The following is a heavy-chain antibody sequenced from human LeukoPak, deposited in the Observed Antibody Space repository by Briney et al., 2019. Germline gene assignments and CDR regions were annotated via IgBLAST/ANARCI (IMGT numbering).Heavy chain of an antibody. CDR1: GGSISSYY. CDR2: IYHSGST. V-gene: IGHV4-59*01. D-gene: IGHD3-22*01. Sequence: SETLSLTCTVSGGSISSYYWSWIRQPPGKGLEWIGYIYHSGSTNYNPSLKSRVTISVDTSKKQFSLKLSSVTAADTAVYYCARILEYYYDSSGSHYYFDYWGQGTLVTVSS. J-gene: IGHJ4*02. CDR3: ARILEYYYDSSGSHYYFDY.